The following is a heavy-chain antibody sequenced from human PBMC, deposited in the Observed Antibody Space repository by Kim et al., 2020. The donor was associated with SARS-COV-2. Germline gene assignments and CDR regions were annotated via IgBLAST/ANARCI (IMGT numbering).Heavy chain of an antibody. D-gene: IGHD3-9*01. CDR3: AKGRKVLRYFDWLLLGY. CDR2: ISGSGGST. V-gene: IGHV3-23*01. CDR1: GFTFSSYA. Sequence: GGSLRLSCAASGFTFSSYAMSWVRQAPGKGLEWVSAISGSGGSTYYADSVKGRFTISRDNSKNTLYLQMNSLRAEDTAVYYCAKGRKVLRYFDWLLLGYWGQGTLVTVSS. J-gene: IGHJ4*02.